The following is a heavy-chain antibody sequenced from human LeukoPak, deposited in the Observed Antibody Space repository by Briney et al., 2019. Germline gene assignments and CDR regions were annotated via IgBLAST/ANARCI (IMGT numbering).Heavy chain of an antibody. CDR2: IYYSGST. V-gene: IGHV4-39*01. J-gene: IGHJ4*02. Sequence: SETLSLTCTVPGGSISSSSYYWGWIRQPPGKGLEWIGSIYYSGSTYYNPSLKSRVTISVDTSKNQFSLKLSSVTAADTAVYYCARYDYGDYAFSYNDYWGQGTLVTVSS. CDR1: GGSISSSSYY. CDR3: ARYDYGDYAFSYNDY. D-gene: IGHD4-17*01.